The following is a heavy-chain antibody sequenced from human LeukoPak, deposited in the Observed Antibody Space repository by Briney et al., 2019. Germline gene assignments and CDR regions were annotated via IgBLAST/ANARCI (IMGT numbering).Heavy chain of an antibody. D-gene: IGHD3-10*01. J-gene: IGHJ4*02. V-gene: IGHV3-11*04. CDR2: ISSNGRTI. Sequence: KTGGSLRLSCAASGFTFSDYYMSWIRQAPGKGLEWISYISSNGRTIYYADSVKGRFTISRDNAKNSLYLQMNSLRVEDTAIYYCVKVAKFYYGSESYYFFEHWGQGTPVTASS. CDR1: GFTFSDYY. CDR3: VKVAKFYYGSESYYFFEH.